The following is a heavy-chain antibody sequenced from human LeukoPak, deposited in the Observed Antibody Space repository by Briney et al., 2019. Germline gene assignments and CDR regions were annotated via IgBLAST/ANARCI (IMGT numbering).Heavy chain of an antibody. CDR1: GFTFSSYA. V-gene: IGHV3-30-3*01. Sequence: GGSLRLSCAASGFTFSSYAMHWVRQAPGKGLEWVAVISYDGSNKYYADSVKGRFTISRDNSKNTLYLQMNSLRAEDTAVYYCARDGNYGDPHFDYWGQGTLVTVSS. D-gene: IGHD4-17*01. J-gene: IGHJ4*02. CDR2: ISYDGSNK. CDR3: ARDGNYGDPHFDY.